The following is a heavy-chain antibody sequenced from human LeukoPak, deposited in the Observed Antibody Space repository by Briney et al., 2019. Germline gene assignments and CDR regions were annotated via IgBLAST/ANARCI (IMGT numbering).Heavy chain of an antibody. CDR3: ARVAEAAAFDS. Sequence: PGRSLRLSCAASGFTFSTYSMNWVRQAPGKGLEWVSSISRNSRYIYYADSMRGRFTISRDNAKNSLYLQMNSLKPEDTAVYYCARVAEAAAFDSWGQGTLVTVSS. D-gene: IGHD6-13*01. V-gene: IGHV3-21*06. J-gene: IGHJ4*02. CDR2: ISRNSRYI. CDR1: GFTFSTYS.